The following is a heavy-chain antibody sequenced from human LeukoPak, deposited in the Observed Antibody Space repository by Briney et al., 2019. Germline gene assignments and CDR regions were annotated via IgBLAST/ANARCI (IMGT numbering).Heavy chain of an antibody. CDR2: ISYDGSNK. D-gene: IGHD6-19*01. CDR3: ARDSSGWKYYFDY. V-gene: IGHV3-30*03. J-gene: IGHJ4*02. CDR1: GFTFSSYG. Sequence: GRSLRLSCAASGFTFSSYGMHWARQAPGKGLEWVAVISYDGSNKYYADSVKGLFTISRDNSKNTLHLQMNSLRVEDTAVYYCARDSSGWKYYFDYWGQGTLVTVSS.